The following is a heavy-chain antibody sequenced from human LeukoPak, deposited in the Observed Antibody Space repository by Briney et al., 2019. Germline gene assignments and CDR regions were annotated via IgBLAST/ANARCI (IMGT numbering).Heavy chain of an antibody. Sequence: GSLILPCAASGFTFSSYEMNWVRQAPGNGLEWVSYISSSGSTIYYADSVKGRFTISRDNAKNSLYLQMSSLRAEDTAVYYCARVGEKAFHLWPEIDYWGQGTLVTVS. D-gene: IGHD5-24*01. CDR1: GFTFSSYE. CDR3: ARVGEKAFHLWPEIDY. CDR2: ISSSGSTI. V-gene: IGHV3-48*03. J-gene: IGHJ4*02.